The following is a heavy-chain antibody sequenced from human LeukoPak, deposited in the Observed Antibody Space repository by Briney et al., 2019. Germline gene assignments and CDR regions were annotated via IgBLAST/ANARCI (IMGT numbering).Heavy chain of an antibody. CDR1: GFTFSSYG. J-gene: IGHJ6*02. CDR3: ARERGYSSYYGMDV. Sequence: GGSLRLSCAASGFTFSSYGMHWVRQAPGKGLEWVANIKQDGSEKYYVDSVKGRFTISRDNSKNTLYLQMNSLRAEDTAVYYCARERGYSSYYGMDVWGQGTTVTVSS. V-gene: IGHV3-7*01. CDR2: IKQDGSEK. D-gene: IGHD5-18*01.